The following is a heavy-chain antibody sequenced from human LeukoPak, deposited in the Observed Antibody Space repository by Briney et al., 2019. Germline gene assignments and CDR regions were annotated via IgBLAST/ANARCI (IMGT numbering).Heavy chain of an antibody. D-gene: IGHD2-2*01. CDR3: ARSIVVVPAATISYNWFDP. CDR1: GGTFSSYA. CDR2: IIPILGIA. Sequence: GASVKVSCKASGGTFSSYAISWVRQAPGQGLEWMGRIIPILGIANYAQKFQGRVTITADKSTSTAYMELSSLRSEDTAVYYCARSIVVVPAATISYNWFDPWGQGTLATVSS. J-gene: IGHJ5*02. V-gene: IGHV1-69*04.